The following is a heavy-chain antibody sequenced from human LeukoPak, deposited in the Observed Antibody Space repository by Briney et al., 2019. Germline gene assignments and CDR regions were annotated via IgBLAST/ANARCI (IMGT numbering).Heavy chain of an antibody. CDR3: ARALFAWRSRDGYRPYYYGMDV. D-gene: IGHD5-24*01. V-gene: IGHV4-59*12. Sequence: SETLSLTCTASGGSISSYYWSWIRQSPGKGMEWIGYIYYSGSTNYNPSLQSRLTLSVDTSKNQFSLKLSSVTAADTAVYYCARALFAWRSRDGYRPYYYGMDVWGQGTTVTVSS. J-gene: IGHJ6*02. CDR1: GGSISSYY. CDR2: IYYSGST.